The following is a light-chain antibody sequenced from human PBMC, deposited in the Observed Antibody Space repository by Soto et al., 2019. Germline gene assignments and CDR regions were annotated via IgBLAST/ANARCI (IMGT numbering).Light chain of an antibody. CDR3: CSYAGSPTFVI. CDR2: EVS. V-gene: IGLV2-23*02. Sequence: QSALTQPASVSGSPGQSITITCTGASSDVGSYNLVSWYQQHPGKAPKLMIYEVSRRPSGISNRFSGSKSGNTASLTISGLQAEDEADYYCCSYAGSPTFVIFGGGTQLTVL. CDR1: SSDVGSYNL. J-gene: IGLJ2*01.